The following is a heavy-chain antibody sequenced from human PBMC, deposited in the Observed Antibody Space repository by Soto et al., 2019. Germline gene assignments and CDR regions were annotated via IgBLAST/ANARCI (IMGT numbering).Heavy chain of an antibody. Sequence: EVQLVESGGGSVKPGGSLRLSCAASGFTFGNAWMSWVRQAPGRGLEWVGRIKSKTDGGTTNYAAPVKDRFTISRDDSKNTLYLQMNSLKTEDTAVYYCTTPHGRNAFDIWGQGTMVTVSS. CDR2: IKSKTDGGTT. CDR3: TTPHGRNAFDI. D-gene: IGHD2-8*01. CDR1: GFTFGNAW. V-gene: IGHV3-15*01. J-gene: IGHJ3*02.